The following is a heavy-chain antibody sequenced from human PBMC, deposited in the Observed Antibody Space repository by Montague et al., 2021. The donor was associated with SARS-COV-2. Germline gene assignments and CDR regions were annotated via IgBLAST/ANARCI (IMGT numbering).Heavy chain of an antibody. CDR1: GDSVSSNSAA. D-gene: IGHD3-10*01. J-gene: IGHJ6*02. CDR2: TYYRSKWYN. CDR3: ARGLWFGELLYYYYYYGMDV. Sequence: CAISGDSVSSNSAARNWIRQSPSRGLEWLGRTYYRSKWYNDYAVSVKSRITINPDTSKNQFSLQLSSVTPEDTAVYYCARGLWFGELLYYYYYYGMDVWGQGTTVTVSS. V-gene: IGHV6-1*01.